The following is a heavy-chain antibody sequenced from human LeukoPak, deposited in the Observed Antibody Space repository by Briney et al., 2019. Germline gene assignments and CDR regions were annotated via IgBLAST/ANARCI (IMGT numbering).Heavy chain of an antibody. CDR3: ARDGWVDY. Sequence: GGSLRLSCAASRSTFSSYTMNWVSQAPGKGLEWVSHISSSNSYIYYADSVKGRFTISRDNAKNSLYLQMNSLRAEDTAVYYCARDGWVDYWGQGTLVTVSS. J-gene: IGHJ4*02. V-gene: IGHV3-21*01. D-gene: IGHD1-26*01. CDR1: RSTFSSYT. CDR2: ISSSNSYI.